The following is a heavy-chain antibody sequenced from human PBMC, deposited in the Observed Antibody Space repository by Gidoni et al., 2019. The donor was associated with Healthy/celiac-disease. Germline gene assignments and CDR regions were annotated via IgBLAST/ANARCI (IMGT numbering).Heavy chain of an antibody. CDR2: IIPILGIA. CDR1: GGTFSSYT. Sequence: QVQLVQLGAEVKKPGSSVKVSCKVSGGTFSSYTISWVRQAPGQGLEWMGRIIPILGIANYAQKFQGKVTITADKSTSTAYMELSSLRSEDTAVYYCAREEWDIVATIWGQGTLVTVSS. V-gene: IGHV1-69*08. J-gene: IGHJ4*02. D-gene: IGHD5-12*01. CDR3: AREEWDIVATI.